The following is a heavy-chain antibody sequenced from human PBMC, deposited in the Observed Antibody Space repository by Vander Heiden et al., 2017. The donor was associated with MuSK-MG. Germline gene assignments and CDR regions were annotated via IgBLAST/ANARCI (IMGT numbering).Heavy chain of an antibody. Sequence: ELQLLESGVGLLQPVASLRLSCAASGFTLSSYSMSWVRPAPGKGLELVSAISGSGGSTYYADSVSGRFTISRDNSKNTLYLPMNSLRAEDTAVYYCAKYFGNYYDSSGLDYWGQGTLVTVSS. CDR1: GFTLSSYS. D-gene: IGHD3-22*01. CDR3: AKYFGNYYDSSGLDY. CDR2: ISGSGGST. J-gene: IGHJ4*02. V-gene: IGHV3-23*01.